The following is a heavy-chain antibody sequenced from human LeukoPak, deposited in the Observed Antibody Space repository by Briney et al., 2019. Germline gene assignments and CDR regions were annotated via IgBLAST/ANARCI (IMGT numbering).Heavy chain of an antibody. Sequence: GASLRLSCAASGFTFSSYAMSWVRQAPGKGLEWVSAISGSGGSTYYADSVKGRFTISRDNSKNTVYLQMNSLRAEDTAVYYCASPTISGSYYPGRDYWGQGTLVTVSS. CDR3: ASPTISGSYYPGRDY. CDR2: ISGSGGST. D-gene: IGHD1-26*01. CDR1: GFTFSSYA. V-gene: IGHV3-23*01. J-gene: IGHJ4*02.